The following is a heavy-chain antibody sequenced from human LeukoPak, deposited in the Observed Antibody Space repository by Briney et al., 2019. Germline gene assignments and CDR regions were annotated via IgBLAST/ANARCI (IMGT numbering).Heavy chain of an antibody. D-gene: IGHD2-2*01. CDR3: ARDCCSTSCRPNPSFGFDY. CDR2: IYSGGST. V-gene: IGHV3-53*01. Sequence: PGGSLRLSCAASGFTVSSNYMSWVRQAPGKGLEWVSVIYSGGSTYYADSVKGRFTISRDNSKNTLYLQMNSLRAEDTAVYYCARDCCSTSCRPNPSFGFDYWGQGTLVTVSS. J-gene: IGHJ4*02. CDR1: GFTVSSNY.